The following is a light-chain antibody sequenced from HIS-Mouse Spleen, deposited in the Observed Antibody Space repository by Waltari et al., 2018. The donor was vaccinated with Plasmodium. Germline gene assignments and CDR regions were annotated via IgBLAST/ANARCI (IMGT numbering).Light chain of an antibody. V-gene: IGLV1-51*01. CDR1: SSNIGNNY. Sequence: QSVLTQPPSVSAAPGQKVTISCSGSSSNIGNNYVSWYQQLPGTAPKLLIYYNNKRPSGIPDRFSGSKAGTSATLGITGLRTWDEADYYCGTWDSSLSAGVVFGGGTKLTVL. J-gene: IGLJ2*01. CDR3: GTWDSSLSAGVV. CDR2: YNN.